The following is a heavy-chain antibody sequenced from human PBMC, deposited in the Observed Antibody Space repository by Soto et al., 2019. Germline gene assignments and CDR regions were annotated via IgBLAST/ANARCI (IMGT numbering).Heavy chain of an antibody. CDR3: ARHISEWQQLGGRFDP. V-gene: IGHV5-51*01. J-gene: IGHJ5*02. D-gene: IGHD6-13*01. Sequence: PGESLKISCKGSGYSFTSYWIGWGRQMPGKGLEWMGIIYPGDSDTRYSPSFQGKVTISADKSISTAYLQWSSLKASDTAMYYCARHISEWQQLGGRFDPWGQGTLVTVSS. CDR2: IYPGDSDT. CDR1: GYSFTSYW.